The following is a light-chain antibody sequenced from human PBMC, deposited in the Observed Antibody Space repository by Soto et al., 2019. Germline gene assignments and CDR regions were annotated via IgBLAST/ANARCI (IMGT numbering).Light chain of an antibody. CDR1: QSISSY. J-gene: IGKJ4*01. V-gene: IGKV3-11*01. CDR2: DGS. CDR3: QQRRSWPLT. Sequence: EIVLTQSPATLSLSPGERATLSCRASQSISSYLAWYQQKPGQAPRLLIYDGSNRATGIPARFSGSGSETDFTLTISSLEREDFASYYCQQRRSWPLTFGGGTKVEIK.